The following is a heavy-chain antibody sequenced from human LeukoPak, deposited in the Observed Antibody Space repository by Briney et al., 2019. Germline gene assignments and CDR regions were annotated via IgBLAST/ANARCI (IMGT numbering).Heavy chain of an antibody. CDR1: GFTFSSYG. Sequence: GGSLRLSCGASGFTFSSYGMHWVRQAPGKGLEWVAFIRYDGSNKYYADSVKGRFTISRDNSKNTLYLQMNSLRAEDTAVYYCAKDGVASKIMYYFDYWGQGTLVTVSS. V-gene: IGHV3-30*02. CDR3: AKDGVASKIMYYFDY. J-gene: IGHJ4*02. D-gene: IGHD5-12*01. CDR2: IRYDGSNK.